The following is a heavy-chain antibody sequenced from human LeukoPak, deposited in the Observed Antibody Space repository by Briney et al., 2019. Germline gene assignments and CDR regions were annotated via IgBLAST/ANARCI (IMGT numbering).Heavy chain of an antibody. V-gene: IGHV3-21*01. CDR2: IGTRSSSI. J-gene: IGHJ3*02. Sequence: GGSLRLSCAASGFTFSGYSMNWVRQAPGKGLEWVSSIGTRSSSIYYADSVKGRFTISRDNAKNSLYLQMNSLRAEDTAVYYCARDYDFWSGYPDAFDIWGQGTMVTVSS. D-gene: IGHD3-3*01. CDR1: GFTFSGYS. CDR3: ARDYDFWSGYPDAFDI.